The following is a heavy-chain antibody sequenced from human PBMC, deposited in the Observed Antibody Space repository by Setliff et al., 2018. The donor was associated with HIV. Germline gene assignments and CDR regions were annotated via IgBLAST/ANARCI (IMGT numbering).Heavy chain of an antibody. CDR2: IKQDGSEK. Sequence: GGSLRLSCAASGFTFSSYWMSWVRQALGKGLEWVANIKQDGSEKYYVDSVKGRFTISRDNAKNSLYLQMNSLRAEDTAVYYCASRGYSSSWALHYYYYMDVWGKGTTVTVSS. J-gene: IGHJ6*03. D-gene: IGHD6-13*01. CDR3: ASRGYSSSWALHYYYYMDV. V-gene: IGHV3-7*03. CDR1: GFTFSSYW.